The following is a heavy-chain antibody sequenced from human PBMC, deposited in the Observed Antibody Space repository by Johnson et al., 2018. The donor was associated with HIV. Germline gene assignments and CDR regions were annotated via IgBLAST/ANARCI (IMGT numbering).Heavy chain of an antibody. CDR2: IKQDGSEK. V-gene: IGHV3-7*03. CDR1: GFTFSSYW. CDR3: ARDGVYSSPHDAFDI. Sequence: MKLVESGGGLVQPGGSLRLSCAASGFTFSSYWMNWVRQAPGKGLEWVANIKQDGSEKYYVDSVRGRFTISRDNAKNSMYLQMDNLRIEDTAVYYCARDGVYSSPHDAFDIWGQGTMVTVSS. J-gene: IGHJ3*02. D-gene: IGHD6-19*01.